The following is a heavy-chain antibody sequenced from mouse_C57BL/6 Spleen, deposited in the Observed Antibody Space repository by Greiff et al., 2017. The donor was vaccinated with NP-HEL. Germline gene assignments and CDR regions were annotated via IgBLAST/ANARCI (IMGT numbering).Heavy chain of an antibody. CDR1: GYTFTSYW. J-gene: IGHJ2*01. CDR2: INPSNGGT. D-gene: IGHD1-1*01. V-gene: IGHV1-53*01. CDR3: ARFHYGSSPLDY. Sequence: QVHVKQPGTELVKPGASVKLSCKASGYTFTSYWMHWVKQRPGQGLEWIGNINPSNGGTNYNEKFKSKATLTVDKSSSTAYMQLSSLTSEDSAVYYCARFHYGSSPLDYWGQGTTLTVSS.